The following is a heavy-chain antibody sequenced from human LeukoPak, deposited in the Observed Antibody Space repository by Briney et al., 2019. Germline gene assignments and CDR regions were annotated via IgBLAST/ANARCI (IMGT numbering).Heavy chain of an antibody. V-gene: IGHV3-23*01. D-gene: IGHD3-22*01. J-gene: IGHJ5*02. CDR1: GFTFRSYA. Sequence: GGSLRLSCVASGFTFRSYAMSWVRQAPGKGLEWVAGISGNGDSTDHADSVKGRFTISRDNSKNTLSLQMNSLRAEDTAVYYCAKWEDCYYHNSGYPGWFDPWGQGTLVTVSS. CDR2: ISGNGDST. CDR3: AKWEDCYYHNSGYPGWFDP.